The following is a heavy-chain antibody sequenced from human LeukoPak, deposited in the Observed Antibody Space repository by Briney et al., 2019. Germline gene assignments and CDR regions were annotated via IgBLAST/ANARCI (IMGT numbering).Heavy chain of an antibody. CDR1: GYTFTSYG. CDR2: INPNSGGT. J-gene: IGHJ3*02. D-gene: IGHD2-2*01. Sequence: ASVKVSCKASGYTFTSYGISWVRQAPGQGLEWMGRINPNSGGTNYAQKFQGRVTMTRDTSISTAYMELSRLRSDDTAVYYCARVLYCSSTSRYRTGAFDIWGQGTMVTVSS. V-gene: IGHV1-2*06. CDR3: ARVLYCSSTSRYRTGAFDI.